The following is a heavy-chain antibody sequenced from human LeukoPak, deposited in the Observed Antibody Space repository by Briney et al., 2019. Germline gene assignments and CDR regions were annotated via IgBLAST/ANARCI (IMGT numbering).Heavy chain of an antibody. Sequence: SETLSLTCTVSGGSISSHYWSWIRQPPGKGLEWIGYIYYSGSTNYNPSLKSRVTISVDTSKNQFSLKLSSVTAADTAVYYCAGGYSGYDGDYFDYWGQGTLVTVSS. CDR2: IYYSGST. CDR3: AGGYSGYDGDYFDY. J-gene: IGHJ4*02. V-gene: IGHV4-59*11. D-gene: IGHD5-12*01. CDR1: GGSISSHY.